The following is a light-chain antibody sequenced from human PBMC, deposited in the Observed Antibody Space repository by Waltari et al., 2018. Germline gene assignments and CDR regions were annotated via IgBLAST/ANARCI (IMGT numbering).Light chain of an antibody. V-gene: IGKV1-5*03. CDR3: LQHNTYPLT. Sequence: DIQMTQSPSTLSASVGDRVTITCRASQSISWWLAWFQQKPGKAPTLLIYQASSLQSGVPSRFSGSGFGTEFTLTISSLQADDFATYYCLQHNTYPLTFGGGTKVEV. CDR2: QAS. J-gene: IGKJ4*01. CDR1: QSISWW.